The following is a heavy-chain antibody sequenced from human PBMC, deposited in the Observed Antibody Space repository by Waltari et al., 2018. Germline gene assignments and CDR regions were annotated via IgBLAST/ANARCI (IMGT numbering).Heavy chain of an antibody. CDR3: ARDRLRAKQWLAY. J-gene: IGHJ4*02. D-gene: IGHD6-19*01. V-gene: IGHV3-66*02. CDR2: IYSGGST. CDR1: GFTVSSNY. Sequence: EVQLVESGGGLVQPGGSLRLSCAASGFTVSSNYMSWVRQAPGKGLEWVSVIYSGGSTYYADSVKGRFTISRDNSKNTLYLQMNSLRAEDTAVYYCARDRLRAKQWLAYWGQGTLVTVSS.